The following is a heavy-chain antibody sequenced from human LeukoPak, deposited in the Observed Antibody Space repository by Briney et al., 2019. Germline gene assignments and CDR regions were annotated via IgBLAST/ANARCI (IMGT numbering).Heavy chain of an antibody. CDR3: AKTVYQWYFDY. D-gene: IGHD6-19*01. J-gene: IGHJ4*02. V-gene: IGHV3-30*02. CDR1: GFTFSSYG. Sequence: SGGSLRLSCAAAGFTFSSYGMHWVRQAPGKGLEWVAFIQYDGSNKYYADSVKGRFTISRDNSKNTLYLQMNSLRAEDTAVYYFAKTVYQWYFDYWGQGTLVTVSS. CDR2: IQYDGSNK.